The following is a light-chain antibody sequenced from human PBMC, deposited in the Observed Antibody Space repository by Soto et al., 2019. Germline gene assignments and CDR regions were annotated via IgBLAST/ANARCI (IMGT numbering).Light chain of an antibody. CDR3: QQYGSSPIT. V-gene: IGKV3-20*01. CDR2: GAS. CDR1: QSITSSF. J-gene: IGKJ5*01. Sequence: EIVLKHSLGIFSLTPCERASLSSGASQSITSSFLAWYQQTPGQAPRLLMYGASSRATGIPDRLSGSGSGTDFTLTISRLEPEDFAVYYCQQYGSSPITFGQGTRLENK.